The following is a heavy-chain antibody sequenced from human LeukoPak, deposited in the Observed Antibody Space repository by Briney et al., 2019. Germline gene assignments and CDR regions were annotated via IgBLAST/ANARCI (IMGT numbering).Heavy chain of an antibody. Sequence: ASVKVSCKVSGYTLTELSMHWVRQAPGKGLEWMGGFDPEDGETIYAQKFQGRVTMTEDTSTDTAYMELSSLRPEDTAVYYCATYSSGWYYFDYWGQGTLVTVSS. D-gene: IGHD6-19*01. J-gene: IGHJ4*02. V-gene: IGHV1-24*01. CDR3: ATYSSGWYYFDY. CDR1: GYTLTELS. CDR2: FDPEDGET.